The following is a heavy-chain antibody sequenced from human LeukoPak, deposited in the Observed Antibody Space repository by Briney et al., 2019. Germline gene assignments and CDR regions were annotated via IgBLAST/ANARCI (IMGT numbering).Heavy chain of an antibody. D-gene: IGHD2-15*01. CDR1: GGSISSYY. Sequence: PSETLSLTCTVSGGSISSYYWSWIRQPPGKGLEWIGYIYYSGSTNYNPSLKSRVTISVDTSKNQFSLKLSSVTAADTAVYYCAREEDVVPNYFDYWGQGTLVTVSS. J-gene: IGHJ4*02. V-gene: IGHV4-59*12. CDR2: IYYSGST. CDR3: AREEDVVPNYFDY.